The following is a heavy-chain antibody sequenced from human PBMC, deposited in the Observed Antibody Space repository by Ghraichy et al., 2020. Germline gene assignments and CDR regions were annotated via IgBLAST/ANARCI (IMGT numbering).Heavy chain of an antibody. CDR1: GFTVSSNY. V-gene: IGHV3-53*01. CDR3: ARDIFRGYGDYYYYGMDV. D-gene: IGHD5-12*01. CDR2: IYSGGST. Sequence: GGSLRLSCAASGFTVSSNYMSWVRQAPGKGLEWVSVIYSGGSTYYADSVKGRFTISRDNSKNTLYLQMNSLRAEDTAVYYCARDIFRGYGDYYYYGMDVWGQGTTVTVSS. J-gene: IGHJ6*02.